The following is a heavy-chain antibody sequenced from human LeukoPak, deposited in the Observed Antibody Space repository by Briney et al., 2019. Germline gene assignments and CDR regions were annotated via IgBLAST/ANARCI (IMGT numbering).Heavy chain of an antibody. V-gene: IGHV3-11*04. CDR2: ISSSGSAT. J-gene: IGHJ4*02. D-gene: IGHD3-10*01. CDR3: ARESGRSHDY. Sequence: PGGSLRLSCAASGFSLSDYYMGWIRQAPGKGLEWVSYISSSGSATFNADSVKGRFTISRDNAKNSLYLQMNSLRAEDTAVYYCARESGRSHDYWGQGTLVTVSS. CDR1: GFSLSDYY.